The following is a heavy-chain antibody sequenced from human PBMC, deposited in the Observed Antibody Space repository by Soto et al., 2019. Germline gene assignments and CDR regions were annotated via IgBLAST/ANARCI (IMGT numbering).Heavy chain of an antibody. CDR1: GFTFSSYA. J-gene: IGHJ4*02. Sequence: PGGSLRLSCAASGFTFSSYAMHWARQAPGKGLEWVAVISYDGSNKYYADSVKGRFTISRDNSKNTLYLQMNSLRAEDTAVYYCARAHLNYDILTGPFDYWGQGTLVTVSS. D-gene: IGHD3-9*01. CDR2: ISYDGSNK. CDR3: ARAHLNYDILTGPFDY. V-gene: IGHV3-30-3*01.